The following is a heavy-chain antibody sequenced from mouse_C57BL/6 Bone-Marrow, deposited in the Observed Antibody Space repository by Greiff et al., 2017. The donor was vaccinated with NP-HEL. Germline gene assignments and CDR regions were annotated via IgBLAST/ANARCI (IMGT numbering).Heavy chain of an antibody. CDR1: GFTFSSYG. CDR3: ARHYYSNYFDY. D-gene: IGHD2-5*01. CDR2: ISSGGSYT. V-gene: IGHV5-6*01. J-gene: IGHJ2*01. Sequence: EVHLLESGGDLVKPGGSLKLSCAASGFTFSSYGMSWVRQTPDKRLEWVATISSGGSYTYYPDSVTGRFTISRDNAKNTLYLQMSRLKSEDTAMYYCARHYYSNYFDYWGQGTTLTVSS.